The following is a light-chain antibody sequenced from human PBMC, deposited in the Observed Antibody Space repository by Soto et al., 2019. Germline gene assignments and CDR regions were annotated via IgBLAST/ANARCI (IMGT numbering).Light chain of an antibody. CDR1: SSDVGGYDY. V-gene: IGLV2-8*01. Sequence: QSVLTQPPSASASPGQSVTISCTGTSSDVGGYDYVSWYQHHPGKAPKLMIYEVTKRPSGVPDRFSGSKSGNTASRTVAGLLGEEEADYYGASYAGGNQVFGTGTKLAVL. J-gene: IGLJ1*01. CDR3: ASYAGGNQV. CDR2: EVT.